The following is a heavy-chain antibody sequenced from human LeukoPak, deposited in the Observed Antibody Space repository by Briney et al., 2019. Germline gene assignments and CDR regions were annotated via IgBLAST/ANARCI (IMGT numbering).Heavy chain of an antibody. D-gene: IGHD6-25*01. J-gene: IGHJ6*03. CDR1: GGTFSSYA. V-gene: IGHV1-69*06. CDR2: IIPIFGTA. CDR3: ARTFRGYSEEYYYYYMDV. Sequence: EASVKVSCKASGGTFSSYAISWVRQAPGQGLEWMGGIIPIFGTANYAQKFQGRVTITADKSTSTAYMELSSLRSEDTAVYYCARTFRGYSEEYYYYYMDVWGKGTTVTVSS.